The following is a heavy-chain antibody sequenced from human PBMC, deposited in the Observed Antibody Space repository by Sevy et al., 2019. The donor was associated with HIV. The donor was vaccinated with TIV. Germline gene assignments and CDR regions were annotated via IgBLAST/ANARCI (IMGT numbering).Heavy chain of an antibody. CDR2: FDPEDGKT. CDR1: GYTLTQLS. J-gene: IGHJ4*02. D-gene: IGHD3-22*01. V-gene: IGHV1-24*01. Sequence: ASVKVSCKVSGYTLTQLSMHWVRQAPGKGLEWMGGFDPEDGKTIYAPKFQGRLTMTEDTSTDLAYMQMSRLRSEDTAVYYCATGREYYNANSGYFDYWGQGTLVTVSS. CDR3: ATGREYYNANSGYFDY.